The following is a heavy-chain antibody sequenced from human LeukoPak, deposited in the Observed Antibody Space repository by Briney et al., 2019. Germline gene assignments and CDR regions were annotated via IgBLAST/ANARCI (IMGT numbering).Heavy chain of an antibody. CDR1: GFTFSSYA. CDR3: ARVPRLYYYDSSGYYLDY. Sequence: GGSLRLSCAASGFTFSSYAMHWVRQAPGKGLEWVAVISYDGSNKYYADSVKGRSTISRDNSKNTLYLQMNSLRAEDTAVYYCARVPRLYYYDSSGYYLDYWGQGTLVTVSS. D-gene: IGHD3-22*01. V-gene: IGHV3-30*04. CDR2: ISYDGSNK. J-gene: IGHJ4*02.